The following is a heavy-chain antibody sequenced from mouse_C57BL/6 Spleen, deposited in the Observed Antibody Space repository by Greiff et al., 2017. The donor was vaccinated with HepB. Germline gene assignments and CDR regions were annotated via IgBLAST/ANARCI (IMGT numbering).Heavy chain of an antibody. J-gene: IGHJ2*01. CDR1: GYTFTDYY. D-gene: IGHD1-1*01. Sequence: QVQLQQSGAELVRPGASVKLSCKASGYTFTDYYINWVKQRPGQGLEWIARIYPGSGNTYYNEKFKGKATLTAEKSSSTAYMQLSSLTSEDSAVYFCARGGSSCFDYWGQGTTLTVSS. V-gene: IGHV1-76*01. CDR3: ARGGSSCFDY. CDR2: IYPGSGNT.